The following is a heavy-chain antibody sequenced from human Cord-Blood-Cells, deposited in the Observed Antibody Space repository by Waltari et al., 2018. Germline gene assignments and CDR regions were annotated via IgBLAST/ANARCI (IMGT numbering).Heavy chain of an antibody. D-gene: IGHD4-17*01. CDR1: GFTFSGSA. CDR3: TRPGESTHY. CDR2: IRSQANSYAT. V-gene: IGHV3-73*02. Sequence: EVQLVECGGGSVQPGGSLKLSCAAFGFTFSGSAMHWARQASGKGMEWVGRIRSQANSYATAYAASVKGRFTISRDDSNNKAYLQMNSLKTEDTAVYYCTRPGESTHYWGQGTLVTVSS. J-gene: IGHJ4*02.